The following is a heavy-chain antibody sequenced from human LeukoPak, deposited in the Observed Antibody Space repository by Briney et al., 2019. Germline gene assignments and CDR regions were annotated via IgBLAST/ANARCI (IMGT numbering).Heavy chain of an antibody. CDR3: ATLTIFGMVLAFFDH. J-gene: IGHJ4*02. Sequence: SETLSLTCTVSGGPISSSTYYWGWIRQPPGKRLEWIGSIYYSGSTYYYPSLESRVTISVDTSQSQFSLKLTSVTAADTAVYYCATLTIFGMVLAFFDHWGQGSLVTVSS. D-gene: IGHD3-3*01. CDR1: GGPISSSTYY. V-gene: IGHV4-39*07. CDR2: IYYSGST.